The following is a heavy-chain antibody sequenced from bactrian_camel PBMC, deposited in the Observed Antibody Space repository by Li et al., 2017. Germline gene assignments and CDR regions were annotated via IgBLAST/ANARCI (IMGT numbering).Heavy chain of an antibody. D-gene: IGHD2*01. Sequence: HVQLVESGGGSVQSGGSLRLSCAASGSGYIAGTACMGWFRQVTGKEREGVAAIAPATGTTFYSDSVKGRFTISHVNANNTLHLQMNALKPEDTAVYYCDADLGWCGSRPLQREFRNWGQGTQVTVS. J-gene: IGHJ4*01. CDR2: IAPATGTT. V-gene: IGHV3S54*01. CDR3: DADLGWCGSRPLQREFRN. CDR1: GSGYIAGTAC.